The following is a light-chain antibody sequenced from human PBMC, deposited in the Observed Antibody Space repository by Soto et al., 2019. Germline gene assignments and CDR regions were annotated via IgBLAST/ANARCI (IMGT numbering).Light chain of an antibody. CDR3: QQYISPPFT. CDR1: QSISNSQ. J-gene: IGKJ4*01. CDR2: GAS. Sequence: DNVLALSKGPLSLSPGERATLSCRASQSISNSQLAWFQQKPGQSPRLLIYGASNRPTGIPDRFSGSGSGTDFTLAISRLEPEDFALYYCQQYISPPFTFGGGTKVDIK. V-gene: IGKV3-20*01.